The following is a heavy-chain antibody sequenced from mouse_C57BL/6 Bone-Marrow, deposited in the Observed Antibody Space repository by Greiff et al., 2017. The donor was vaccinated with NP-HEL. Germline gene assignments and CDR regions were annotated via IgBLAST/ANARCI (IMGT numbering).Heavy chain of an antibody. D-gene: IGHD2-4*01. CDR1: GYTFTDYN. CDR3: ASSLYDYGAWFAY. J-gene: IGHJ3*01. CDR2: INPNNGGT. Sequence: VQLQQSGPELVKPGASVKIPCKASGYTFTDYNMDWVKQSHGKSLEWIGDINPNNGGTIYNQKFKGKATLTVDKSSSPAYMELRSLTSEDTAVYYCASSLYDYGAWFAYWGQGTLVTVSA. V-gene: IGHV1-18*01.